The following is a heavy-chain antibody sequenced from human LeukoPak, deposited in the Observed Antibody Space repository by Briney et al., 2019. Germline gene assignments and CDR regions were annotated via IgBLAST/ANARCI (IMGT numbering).Heavy chain of an antibody. CDR1: GGSISSGDYY. V-gene: IGHV4-30-4*01. J-gene: IGHJ4*02. D-gene: IGHD3-10*01. CDR3: AREESGSSPFDY. Sequence: PSETLSLTCTVSGGSISSGDYYWSWIRQPPGKGLEWIGYIYYSGSTYYNPSLKSRVTISVDTSKNQFSLKLSSVTAADTAVYYCAREESGSSPFDYWGQGTLVTVSS. CDR2: IYYSGST.